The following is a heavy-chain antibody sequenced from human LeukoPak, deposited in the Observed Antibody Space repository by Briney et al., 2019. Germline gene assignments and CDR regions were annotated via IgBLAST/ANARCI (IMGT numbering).Heavy chain of an antibody. D-gene: IGHD3-16*02. J-gene: IGHJ4*02. CDR1: GGSISSSSYY. CDR3: APVGGSYRSPFDY. V-gene: IGHV4-39*01. CDR2: IYYSGST. Sequence: PSETLSLTCTVSGGSISSSSYYWGWIRQPPGKGLEWIGSIYYSGSTYYNPSLKSRVTISVDTSKNQFSLKLSSVTAADTAVYYCAPVGGSYRSPFDYWGQGPLVTVSS.